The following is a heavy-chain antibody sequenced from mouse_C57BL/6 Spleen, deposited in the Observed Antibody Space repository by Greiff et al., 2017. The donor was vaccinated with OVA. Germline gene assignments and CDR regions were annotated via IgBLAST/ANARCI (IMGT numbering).Heavy chain of an antibody. D-gene: IGHD1-1*01. Sequence: EVKVVESGGGLVKPGGSLKLSCAASGFTFSSYAMSWVRQTPEKRLEWVATISDGGSYTYYPDNVKGRFTISRDNAKNNLYLQMSHLKSEDTAMYYCARAGNYYGSSYGYFDVWGTGTTVTVSS. CDR1: GFTFSSYA. CDR2: ISDGGSYT. J-gene: IGHJ1*03. V-gene: IGHV5-4*03. CDR3: ARAGNYYGSSYGYFDV.